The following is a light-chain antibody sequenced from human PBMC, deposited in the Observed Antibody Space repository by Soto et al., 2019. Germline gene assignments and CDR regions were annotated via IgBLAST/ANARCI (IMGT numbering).Light chain of an antibody. CDR1: QSGSSRN. J-gene: IGKJ2*01. Sequence: EIALTQSPGTVYSPPGERATLSCRASQSGSSRNLAWYRQKPGQAPSLLIFGTSNRATGIPDWFSGSRSGSDFTLTISRLEREDCAVYYCLRYGDSPPAYAVGQGTKLELK. CDR3: LRYGDSPPAYA. V-gene: IGKV3-20*01. CDR2: GTS.